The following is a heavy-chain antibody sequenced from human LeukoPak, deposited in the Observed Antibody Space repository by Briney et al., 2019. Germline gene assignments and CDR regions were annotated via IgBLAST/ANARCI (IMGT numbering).Heavy chain of an antibody. J-gene: IGHJ4*02. Sequence: EASVKVSCKASGYTFTGYFIHWVRQAPGQGLEWMRWINPNSAGTNYAQKFQGRVTMTRDTSISTAYMELSRLRSDDTAVYYCARDERYDSSGYPFDYWGQGTLVTVSS. CDR2: INPNSAGT. D-gene: IGHD3-22*01. V-gene: IGHV1-2*02. CDR1: GYTFTGYF. CDR3: ARDERYDSSGYPFDY.